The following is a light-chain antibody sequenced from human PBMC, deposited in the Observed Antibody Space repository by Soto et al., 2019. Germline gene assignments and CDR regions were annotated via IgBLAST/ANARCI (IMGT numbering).Light chain of an antibody. J-gene: IGKJ4*01. CDR2: DAS. Sequence: EIVMTQSPGSLSVSPGERATLFCRASQSVRSSLAWYQQKPGQAPRLFIYDASTRATGIPARFSGSASGTEFTLTISSLQPDDFATYYCQQYDNYPLTFGGGTKVDIK. CDR3: QQYDNYPLT. V-gene: IGKV3-15*01. CDR1: QSVRSS.